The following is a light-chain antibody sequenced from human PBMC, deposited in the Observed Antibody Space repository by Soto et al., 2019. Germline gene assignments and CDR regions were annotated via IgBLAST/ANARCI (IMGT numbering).Light chain of an antibody. Sequence: EIVLTQSPGTLSLSPGERATLSCRASQSISSSYLAWYQQKPGQAPRLLICGASSRATGIPDRFSGSGSGTDFTLTISRLEPEDFAVYYCQRYGSSPPKYTFGQGTKLEIK. V-gene: IGKV3-20*01. CDR3: QRYGSSPPKYT. J-gene: IGKJ2*01. CDR2: GAS. CDR1: QSISSSY.